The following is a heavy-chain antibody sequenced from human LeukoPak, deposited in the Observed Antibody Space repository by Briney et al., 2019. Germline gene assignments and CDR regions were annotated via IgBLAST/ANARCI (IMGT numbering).Heavy chain of an antibody. J-gene: IGHJ4*02. V-gene: IGHV3-74*01. CDR3: AKASGQAGYCSSTSCHYTFDY. D-gene: IGHD2-2*01. Sequence: GGSLRLSCVASGFTFSNYWMHWVRQVPGKGLVWVSRIDSDGSRIDYADSVKGRFTISRDNAKNTLYLQMNSLRAEDTTVYYCAKASGQAGYCSSTSCHYTFDYWGQGTLVTVSS. CDR2: IDSDGSRI. CDR1: GFTFSNYW.